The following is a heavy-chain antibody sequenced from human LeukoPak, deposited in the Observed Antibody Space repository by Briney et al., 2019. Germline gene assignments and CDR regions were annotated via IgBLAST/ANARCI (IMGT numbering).Heavy chain of an antibody. CDR1: GASISRYY. CDR3: ARVRGYYDSSGYDY. D-gene: IGHD3-22*01. V-gene: IGHV4-59*01. J-gene: IGHJ4*02. CDR2: IYYSGST. Sequence: SETLSLTCTVSGASISRYYWSWIRQPPGKGLEWIGYIYYSGSTNYNPALKSRVTISEDTSKNQISLKLSSVTAADTAVYYCARVRGYYDSSGYDYWGQGTLVTVSS.